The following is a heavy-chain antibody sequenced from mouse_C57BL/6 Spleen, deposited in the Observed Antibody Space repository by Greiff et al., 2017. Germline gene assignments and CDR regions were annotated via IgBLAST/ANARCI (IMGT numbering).Heavy chain of an antibody. Sequence: EVKLQQSGPELVKPGASVKISCKASGYTFTDYYMNWVKQSHGKSLEWIGDINPNNGGTSYNQKFKGKATLTVDKSSSTAYMELRSLTSEDSAVYYCARSLSMVTTRGYAMDYWGQGTSVTVSS. J-gene: IGHJ4*01. V-gene: IGHV1-26*01. D-gene: IGHD2-2*01. CDR2: INPNNGGT. CDR1: GYTFTDYY. CDR3: ARSLSMVTTRGYAMDY.